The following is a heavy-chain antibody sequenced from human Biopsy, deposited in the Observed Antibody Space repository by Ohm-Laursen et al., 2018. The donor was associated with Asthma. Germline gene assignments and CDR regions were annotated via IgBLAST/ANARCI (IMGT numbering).Heavy chain of an antibody. V-gene: IGHV1-2*06. D-gene: IGHD7-27*01. CDR3: ARGQKSPGDRWFDP. CDR2: INPNSGGT. CDR1: GYTFIGYH. Sequence: ASVKVSCKTSGYTFIGYHIHWVRQAPGQGLEWMGRINPNSGGTNYAQKFQGRVAMTSDTSISTAYMELSRLRSDDTALYYCARGQKSPGDRWFDPWGQGTLVTGSS. J-gene: IGHJ5*02.